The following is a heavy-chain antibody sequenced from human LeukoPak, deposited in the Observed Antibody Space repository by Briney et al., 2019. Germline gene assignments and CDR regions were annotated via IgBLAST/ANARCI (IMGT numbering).Heavy chain of an antibody. CDR2: IYYSGST. CDR1: GGSISSGGYY. CDR3: ARVADYGDYPGYFDY. J-gene: IGHJ4*02. Sequence: SETLSLTCTVSGGSISSGGYYWSWIRQPPGKGLEWIGYIYYSGSTYYNPSLKSRVTISVDTSKNQFSLKLSSVTAADTAVYYCARVADYGDYPGYFDYWGQGTLVTVSS. D-gene: IGHD4-17*01. V-gene: IGHV4-30-4*08.